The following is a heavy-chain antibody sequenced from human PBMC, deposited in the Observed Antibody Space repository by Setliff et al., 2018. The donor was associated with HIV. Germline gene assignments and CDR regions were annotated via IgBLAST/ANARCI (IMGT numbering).Heavy chain of an antibody. J-gene: IGHJ3*02. CDR3: ASEGYYYDSSGYPLDAFDI. V-gene: IGHV3-53*01. Sequence: HPGGSLRLSCAASGFTVSSNSMSWVRQAPGKGLEWVSVIYSVGITYYTDSVKGRFTISRDNSKNTLYLQMNSLRAEDTAVYYCASEGYYYDSSGYPLDAFDIWGQGTMVTVSS. D-gene: IGHD3-22*01. CDR2: IYSVGIT. CDR1: GFTVSSNS.